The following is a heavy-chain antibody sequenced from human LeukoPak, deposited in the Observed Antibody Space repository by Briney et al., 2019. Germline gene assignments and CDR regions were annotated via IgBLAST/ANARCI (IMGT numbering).Heavy chain of an antibody. D-gene: IGHD5-24*01. V-gene: IGHV3-33*01. Sequence: GGSLRLSCAASGFTFSSYGMHWVRQAPGKGLEWVAVIWYDGSNKYYADSVKGRFTISRDNSKNSLYLQMNSLRAEDTAVYYCARGPEMATITDAFDIWGQGTMVTVSS. J-gene: IGHJ3*02. CDR1: GFTFSSYG. CDR3: ARGPEMATITDAFDI. CDR2: IWYDGSNK.